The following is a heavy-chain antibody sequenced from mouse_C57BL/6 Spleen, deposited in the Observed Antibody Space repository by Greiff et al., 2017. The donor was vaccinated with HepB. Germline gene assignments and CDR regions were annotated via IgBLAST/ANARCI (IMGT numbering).Heavy chain of an antibody. V-gene: IGHV1-59*01. CDR3: APGGSSYDWYFDV. J-gene: IGHJ1*03. CDR2: IDPSDSYT. Sequence: QVQLQQSGAELVRPGTSVKLSCKASGYTFTSYWMHWVKQRPGQGLEWIGVIDPSDSYTNYNQKFKGKATLTVDTSSSTAYMQLSSLTSEDSAVYYCAPGGSSYDWYFDVWGTGTTVTVSS. D-gene: IGHD1-1*01. CDR1: GYTFTSYW.